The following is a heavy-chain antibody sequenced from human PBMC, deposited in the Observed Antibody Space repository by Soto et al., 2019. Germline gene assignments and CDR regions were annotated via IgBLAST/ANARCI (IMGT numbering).Heavy chain of an antibody. V-gene: IGHV3-30*18. D-gene: IGHD5-18*01. CDR3: AKGGYTFAYE. J-gene: IGHJ4*02. CDR1: GFTFSNYG. Sequence: PGGSLRLSCAASGFTFSNYGMHWVRQAPGKGLEWVAVISYDGSNKYYADSVKGRFTISRDNSKNTLFLQMNSLRAEDTAVYYCAKGGYTFAYEWGQGALVTVSS. CDR2: ISYDGSNK.